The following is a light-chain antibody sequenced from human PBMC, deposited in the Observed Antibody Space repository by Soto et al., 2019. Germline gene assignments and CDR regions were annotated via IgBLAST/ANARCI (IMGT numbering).Light chain of an antibody. Sequence: DIQITQSPSTLSASVGERVTITCRASQSVSNWLAWYQQKPGKAPKLLIYDASSLQSGVPSRFSGSGSGTEFALTISSLQPDDFATYYCQQYNTYSWTFGPGTKVDI. CDR1: QSVSNW. V-gene: IGKV1-5*01. CDR3: QQYNTYSWT. CDR2: DAS. J-gene: IGKJ1*01.